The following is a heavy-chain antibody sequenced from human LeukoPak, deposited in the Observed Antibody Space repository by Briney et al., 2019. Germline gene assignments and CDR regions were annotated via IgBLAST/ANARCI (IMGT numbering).Heavy chain of an antibody. CDR2: IWHDGSDR. CDR3: ARVGGTMVRGERAFDI. D-gene: IGHD3-10*01. V-gene: IGHV3-33*01. CDR1: GFTFTNYG. Sequence: PGGSLRLSCAASGFTFTNYGMHWVRQAPGKGLEWVAIIWHDGSDRYYADSVKGRFTISRDNSKNTLYLQMNSLRAEDTAVYYCARVGGTMVRGERAFDIWGQGTMVTVSS. J-gene: IGHJ3*02.